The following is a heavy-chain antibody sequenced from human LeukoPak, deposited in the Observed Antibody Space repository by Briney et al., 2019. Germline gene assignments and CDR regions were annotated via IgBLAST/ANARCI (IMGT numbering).Heavy chain of an antibody. CDR3: ARVDPYYSSAYYFDY. CDR2: ISAYNGNT. V-gene: IGHV1-18*01. CDR1: GYTFTSNG. J-gene: IGHJ4*02. Sequence: ASVKVSCKASGYTFTSNGFCWVRQRPPQGLELMGWISAYNGNTNYEQKLQSRVTMTTDTSTSNAAMELRSLRSHDTAVYYCARVDPYYSSAYYFDYWGQGTLVTVSP. D-gene: IGHD3-22*01.